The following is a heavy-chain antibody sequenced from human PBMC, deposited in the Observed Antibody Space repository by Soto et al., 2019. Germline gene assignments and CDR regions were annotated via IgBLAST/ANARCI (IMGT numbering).Heavy chain of an antibody. V-gene: IGHV3-21*01. CDR3: ARVSRRYWGSNSFSFDV. Sequence: EVQLVESGGGLVKPGGSLRLSCAASGFTFNSYSMNWVRQAPGKGLEWVAFISGSSSYIFYADSVKGRFIISIDSAKKALYLQMNSLRTDDTAVYYCARVSRRYWGSNSFSFDVWGQYTSVTV. CDR1: GFTFNSYS. D-gene: IGHD2-2*01. CDR2: ISGSSSYI. J-gene: IGHJ6*02.